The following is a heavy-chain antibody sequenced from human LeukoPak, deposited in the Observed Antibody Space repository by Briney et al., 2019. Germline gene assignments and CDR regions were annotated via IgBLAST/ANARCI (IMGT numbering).Heavy chain of an antibody. CDR2: IRSDGSNE. J-gene: IGHJ3*02. CDR3: AKDSAVSGSYPDASDI. V-gene: IGHV3-30*02. CDR1: GVTFSSYG. D-gene: IGHD1-26*01. Sequence: GGSLRLSCVASGVTFSSYGMHWVRQAPGKGLEWVGFIRSDGSNEYYIDSVKGRFTLSRDNSKNTLYLQMNSLRAEDTAVYYCAKDSAVSGSYPDASDIWGQGTMVTVSS.